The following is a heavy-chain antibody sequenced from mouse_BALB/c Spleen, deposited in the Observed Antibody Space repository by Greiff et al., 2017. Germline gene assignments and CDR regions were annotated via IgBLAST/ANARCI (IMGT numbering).Heavy chain of an antibody. CDR1: GFTFTDYY. J-gene: IGHJ4*01. CDR3: ARERGWFLDY. CDR2: IRNKANGYTT. Sequence: EVKLEESGGGLVQPGGSLRLSCATSGFTFTDYYMSWVRQPPGKALEWLGFIRNKANGYTTEYSASVKGRFTISRDNSQSILYLQMNTLRAEDSATYYCARERGWFLDYWGQGTSVTVSS. V-gene: IGHV7-3*02. D-gene: IGHD2-3*01.